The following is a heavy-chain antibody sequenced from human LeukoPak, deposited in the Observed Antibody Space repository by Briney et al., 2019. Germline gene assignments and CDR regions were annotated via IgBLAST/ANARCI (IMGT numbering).Heavy chain of an antibody. J-gene: IGHJ4*02. CDR3: ARTPPPGATAYGAVEY. Sequence: PSETLSLTCTVSGGSISSSSYYWGWIRQPPGKGLEWIGSIYYSGSTYYNPSLKSRVTISVDTSKNQFSLKLSSVTAADTAVYYCARTPPPGATAYGAVEYWGQGTLVTVSS. D-gene: IGHD3-16*01. CDR2: IYYSGST. CDR1: GGSISSSSYY. V-gene: IGHV4-39*01.